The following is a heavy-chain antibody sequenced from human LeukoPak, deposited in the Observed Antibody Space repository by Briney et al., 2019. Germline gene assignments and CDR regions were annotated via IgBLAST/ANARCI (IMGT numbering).Heavy chain of an antibody. Sequence: ASVKVSCKASGYTFTSYYMHWVRQAPGQGLEWMGIINPSGGSTSYAQKFQGRVTMTRDTSTSTVYMELSSLGSEDTAVYYCARDRLMGTFDYWGQGTLVTVSS. CDR3: ARDRLMGTFDY. V-gene: IGHV1-46*01. CDR2: INPSGGST. D-gene: IGHD3-16*01. J-gene: IGHJ4*02. CDR1: GYTFTSYY.